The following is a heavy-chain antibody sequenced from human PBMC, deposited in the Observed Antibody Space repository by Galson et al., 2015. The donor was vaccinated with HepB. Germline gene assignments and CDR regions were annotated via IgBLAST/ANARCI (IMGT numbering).Heavy chain of an antibody. V-gene: IGHV3-7*03. CDR2: MNQDGSVK. J-gene: IGHJ6*02. Sequence: SLRLSCAASGFTFSQSWMTWVRQPPGKGLEWVANMNQDGSVKNYVDPVKGRSTISRDNAKNSLYLQMNSLRDEDTAMYYCARGHYGMDVWGQGTTVTVSS. CDR3: ARGHYGMDV. CDR1: GFTFSQSW.